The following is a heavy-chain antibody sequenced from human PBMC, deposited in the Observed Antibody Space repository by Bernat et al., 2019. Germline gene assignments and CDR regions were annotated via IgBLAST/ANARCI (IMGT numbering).Heavy chain of an antibody. V-gene: IGHV3-30*18. J-gene: IGHJ2*01. CDR1: GFSFSNSG. CDR2: ISHDGSTI. Sequence: QVYLVESAGGVVQPGTSLRLSCAASGFSFSNSGMHWVRQAPGKGLEWVALISHDGSTIYYADSVRGRFIISRDNSKNTVYLQMDSLRTEDLAVYYCAKDKGRRFFDIWDRGTLVSVSS. CDR3: AKDKGRRFFDI.